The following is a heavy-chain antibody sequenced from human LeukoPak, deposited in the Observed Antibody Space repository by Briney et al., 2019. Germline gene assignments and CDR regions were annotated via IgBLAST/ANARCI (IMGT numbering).Heavy chain of an antibody. CDR2: IYYSGST. CDR1: GGSISSYY. Sequence: TPSETLSLTCTVSGGSISSYYWSWIRQPPGKGLEWIAYIYYSGSTNYSPSLKSRVTISVDTSKNQFSLKLSSVTAADTAVYYCASYYYDSSGFDYWGQGTLVTVSS. J-gene: IGHJ4*02. D-gene: IGHD3-22*01. CDR3: ASYYYDSSGFDY. V-gene: IGHV4-59*12.